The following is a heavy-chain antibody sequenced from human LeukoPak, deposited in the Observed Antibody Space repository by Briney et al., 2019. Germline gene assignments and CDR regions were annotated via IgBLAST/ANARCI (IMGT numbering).Heavy chain of an antibody. CDR3: ARDGVFHDSDGYSFDY. Sequence: SETLSLTCAVSNYSITSGYFWGWIRQPPGKGLEWIASIYHSGTTYYNPSLRNRVTIFVDTSKNQFSLKLTSLTAADTAVYYCARDGVFHDSDGYSFDYWGQGTLVTVSS. CDR1: NYSITSGYF. J-gene: IGHJ4*02. CDR2: IYHSGTT. V-gene: IGHV4-38-2*02. D-gene: IGHD3-22*01.